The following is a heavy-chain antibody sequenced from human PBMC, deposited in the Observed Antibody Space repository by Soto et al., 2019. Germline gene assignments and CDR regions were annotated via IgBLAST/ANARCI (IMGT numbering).Heavy chain of an antibody. J-gene: IGHJ5*02. CDR2: IYYSGST. V-gene: IGHV4-39*01. Sequence: PSETLSLTCTVSGGSISSSSYYWGWIRQPPGKGLEWIGSIYYSGSTYYNPSLKSRVTISVDTSKNQFSLKLSSVTAADTAVYYCARQGITMDPYWFDPWGQGTLVTVSS. CDR3: ARQGITMDPYWFDP. D-gene: IGHD3-10*01. CDR1: GGSISSSSYY.